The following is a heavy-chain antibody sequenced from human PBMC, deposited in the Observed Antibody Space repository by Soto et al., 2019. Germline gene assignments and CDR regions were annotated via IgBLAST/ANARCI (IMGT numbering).Heavy chain of an antibody. D-gene: IGHD5-18*01. CDR2: IYYSGST. CDR3: ARQGGYSYGYPASAFDY. Sequence: SETLSLTCTVSGGSISSSSYYWGWIRQPPGKGLEWIGSIYYSGSTYYNPSLKSRVTISVDTSKNQFSLKLGSVTAADTAVYYCARQGGYSYGYPASAFDYWGQGTLVTVSS. V-gene: IGHV4-39*01. J-gene: IGHJ4*02. CDR1: GGSISSSSYY.